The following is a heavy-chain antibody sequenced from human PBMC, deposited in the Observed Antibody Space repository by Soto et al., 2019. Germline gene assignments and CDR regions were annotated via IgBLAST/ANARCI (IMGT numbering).Heavy chain of an antibody. V-gene: IGHV3-23*01. CDR2: ISGSGGST. Sequence: EVQLLESGGGLVQPGGSLRRSCAASGVTFSSYAMSWVRQAPGKGLEWVSAISGSGGSTYYADSVKGRFTISRDNSKNPLYLQMNSLRAEDTAVYYCAKARRRITMVRGVNLDYWGQGTLVTVSS. CDR1: GVTFSSYA. D-gene: IGHD3-10*01. CDR3: AKARRRITMVRGVNLDY. J-gene: IGHJ4*02.